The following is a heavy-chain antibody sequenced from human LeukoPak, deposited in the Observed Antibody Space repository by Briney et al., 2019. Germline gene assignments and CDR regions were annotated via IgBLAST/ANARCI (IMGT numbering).Heavy chain of an antibody. V-gene: IGHV3-48*01. J-gene: IGHJ4*02. CDR1: GFTFSGYS. CDR2: ITTTSSTT. Sequence: GGSLRPSCAASGFTFSGYSMHWVRQAPGKGLEWISYITTTSSTTYYIDSVEGRFTISRDNARNSLYLQMNSLRADDTAEYYCASGPTPGVAAAADYWGQGTLVTVSS. CDR3: ASGPTPGVAAAADY. D-gene: IGHD6-13*01.